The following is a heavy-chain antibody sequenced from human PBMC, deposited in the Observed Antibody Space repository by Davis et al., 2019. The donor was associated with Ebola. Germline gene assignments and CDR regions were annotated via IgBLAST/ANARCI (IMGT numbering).Heavy chain of an antibody. D-gene: IGHD1-26*01. CDR1: GYTFTGYY. V-gene: IGHV1-2*04. Sequence: ASVKVSCKASGYTFTGYYMHWVRQAPGQGLEWMGWINPNSGGTNYAQKFQGWVTMTRDTSISTAYMELSRLRSDDTAVYYCGSGGGSSKRTMGYWGQGTLVTVSS. CDR2: INPNSGGT. CDR3: GSGGGSSKRTMGY. J-gene: IGHJ4*02.